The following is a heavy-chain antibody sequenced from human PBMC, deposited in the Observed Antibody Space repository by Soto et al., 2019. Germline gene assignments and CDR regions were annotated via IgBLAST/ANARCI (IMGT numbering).Heavy chain of an antibody. CDR3: ASSHAGAHITAAVH. D-gene: IGHD6-13*01. V-gene: IGHV4-30-2*01. CDR1: GGSISSGGYS. CDR2: IYHSGST. J-gene: IGHJ4*02. Sequence: QLQLQESGSGLVKPSQTLSLTCAVSGGSISSGGYSWSWIRQPPGKGLEWIGYIYHSGSTYSNPSLKSRVTLSVDRSKNQFSLKLSSVTAADTAVYYCASSHAGAHITAAVHWGQGTLVTVSS.